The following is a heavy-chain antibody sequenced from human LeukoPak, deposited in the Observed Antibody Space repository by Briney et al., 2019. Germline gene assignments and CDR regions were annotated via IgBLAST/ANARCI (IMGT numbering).Heavy chain of an antibody. Sequence: GGSLRLSCAASGFTFSSYAMNWVRQAPGKGPEWVSAISGSGGSTYYADSVKGRFTISRDNSKNTLYLQMNSLRAEDTAVYYCAKERGYSSSWDYWGQGTLVTVSS. V-gene: IGHV3-23*01. J-gene: IGHJ4*02. CDR2: ISGSGGST. CDR3: AKERGYSSSWDY. D-gene: IGHD6-13*01. CDR1: GFTFSSYA.